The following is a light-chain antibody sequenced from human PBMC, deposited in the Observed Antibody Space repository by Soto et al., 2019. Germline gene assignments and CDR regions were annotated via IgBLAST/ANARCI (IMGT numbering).Light chain of an antibody. CDR3: QHYSNWTPT. CDR1: QSVHSN. J-gene: IGKJ3*01. Sequence: EVVLTQSPATLSVSPGERATLSCRSIQSVHSNLAWYQQKPGQAPSLLISYASTRSTGIPARFSGSGSGTEFTLTISSLQSEDFGVYYCQHYSNWTPTFGPGTIVEIK. CDR2: YAS. V-gene: IGKV3-15*01.